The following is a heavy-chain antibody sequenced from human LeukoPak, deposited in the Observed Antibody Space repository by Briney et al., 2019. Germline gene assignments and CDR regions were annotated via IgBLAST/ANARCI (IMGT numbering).Heavy chain of an antibody. CDR1: GFTFSNNW. CDR3: AREAPYYYYMDV. J-gene: IGHJ6*03. Sequence: GGSLRLSFAASGFTFSNNWMTWVRQAPGKGLEWVASVKKDASEKYYVDSVKGRFTISRDNAKNSLYLQMNSLRAEDTAVYYCAREAPYYYYMDVWGKGTTVTVSS. CDR2: VKKDASEK. V-gene: IGHV3-7*01.